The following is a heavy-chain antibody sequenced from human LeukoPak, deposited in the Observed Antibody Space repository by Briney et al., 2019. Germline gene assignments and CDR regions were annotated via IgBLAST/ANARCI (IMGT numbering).Heavy chain of an antibody. J-gene: IGHJ4*02. CDR1: GFKFNSYW. V-gene: IGHV3-74*01. CDR3: AKLYSSSSYYFDY. Sequence: GGSLRLSCVVSGFKFNSYWMNWVRHVPGKGLVWAAHINTHGNTANYADSVKGRFTISRDNAKSTLYLQMNSLRAEDTAVYYCAKLYSSSSYYFDYWGQGTLVTVSS. D-gene: IGHD6-6*01. CDR2: INTHGNTA.